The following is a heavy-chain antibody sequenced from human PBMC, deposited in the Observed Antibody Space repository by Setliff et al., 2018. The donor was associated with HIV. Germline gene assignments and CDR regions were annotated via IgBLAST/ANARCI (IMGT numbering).Heavy chain of an antibody. CDR1: GGSISSHY. J-gene: IGHJ4*02. CDR2: IYYNGNT. V-gene: IGHV4-59*11. CDR3: AREIYGGNSRPFDY. Sequence: SETLSLTCTVSGGSISSHYWSWIRQAPGKGLEWIGYIYYNGNTNYNPSLKSRITISVDTSKNQFSLKLTSVTAADTAVYYCAREIYGGNSRPFDYWGQGTLVTVSS. D-gene: IGHD4-17*01.